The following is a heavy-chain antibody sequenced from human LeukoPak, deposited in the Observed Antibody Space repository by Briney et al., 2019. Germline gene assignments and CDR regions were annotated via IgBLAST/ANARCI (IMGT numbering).Heavy chain of an antibody. CDR2: IYSGGST. Sequence: GGSLRLSCAASGFTFSNAWMSWVRQAPGKGLEWVSVIYSGGSTCYADSVKGRFTISRDNSKNTLHLQMNSLRAEDTAVYYCASNPVDTAMVTDNSWFDPWGQGTLVTVSS. J-gene: IGHJ5*02. CDR3: ASNPVDTAMVTDNSWFDP. V-gene: IGHV3-66*01. D-gene: IGHD5-18*01. CDR1: GFTFSNAW.